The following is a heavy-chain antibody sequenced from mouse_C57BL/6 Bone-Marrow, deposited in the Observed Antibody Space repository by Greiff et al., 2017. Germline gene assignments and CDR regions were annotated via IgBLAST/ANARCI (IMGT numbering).Heavy chain of an antibody. CDR2: IYPSDSET. D-gene: IGHD2-3*01. CDR3: ARSDGYPIFDY. J-gene: IGHJ2*01. Sequence: QVQLQQPGAELVRPGSSVKLSCKASGYTFTSYWMDWVKQRPGQGLEWIGNIYPSDSETPSNQKFKDKATLTVDKSSSTAYMQLSSLTSEDSAVYYCARSDGYPIFDYWGQGTTLTVSS. V-gene: IGHV1-61*01. CDR1: GYTFTSYW.